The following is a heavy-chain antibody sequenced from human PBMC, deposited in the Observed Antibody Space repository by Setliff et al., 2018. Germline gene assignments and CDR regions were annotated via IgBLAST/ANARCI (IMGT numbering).Heavy chain of an antibody. CDR2: VFVSGST. CDR1: GGSISTYY. CDR3: ARVTGFFYVDV. D-gene: IGHD3-3*01. J-gene: IGHJ6*03. V-gene: IGHV4-4*07. Sequence: SETLSLTCTASGGSISTYYWSWIRRPAGKGLEWIGRVFVSGSTNYNPSLKSRVTISLDTSKNQFSLNLSSVTAADTAVYYCARVTGFFYVDVWGKGTAVTVSS.